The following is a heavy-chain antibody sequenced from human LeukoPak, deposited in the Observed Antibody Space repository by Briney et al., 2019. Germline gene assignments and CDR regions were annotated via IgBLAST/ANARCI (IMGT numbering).Heavy chain of an antibody. V-gene: IGHV4-39*07. J-gene: IGHJ4*02. CDR1: GGSISSSSYY. CDR3: ARVLSGYDQNNDY. D-gene: IGHD5-12*01. Sequence: PSKTLSLTCTVSGGSISSSSYYWGWIRQPPGKGLEWIGSIYYSGSTYYNPSLKSRVTISVDTSKNQFSLKLSSVTAADTAVYYCARVLSGYDQNNDYWGQGTLVTVSS. CDR2: IYYSGST.